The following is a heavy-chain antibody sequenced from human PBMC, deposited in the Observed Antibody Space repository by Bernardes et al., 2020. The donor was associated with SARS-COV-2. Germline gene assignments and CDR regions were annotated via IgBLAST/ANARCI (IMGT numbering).Heavy chain of an antibody. CDR3: SRGMVTYGSGSSDY. V-gene: IGHV4-34*01. CDR2: INHSGST. CDR1: GGSFSGYY. J-gene: IGHJ4*02. D-gene: IGHD3-10*01. Sequence: SETLSLTCAVYGGSFSGYYWSWIRQPPGKGLEWIGEINHSGSTNYNPSLKSRVTISVDTSKNQFSLKLSSVTAADTTVYYCSRGMVTYGSGSSDYWGQGTLVTVSS.